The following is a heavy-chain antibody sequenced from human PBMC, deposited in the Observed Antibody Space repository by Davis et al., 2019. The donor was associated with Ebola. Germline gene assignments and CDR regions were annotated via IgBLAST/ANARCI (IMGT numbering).Heavy chain of an antibody. J-gene: IGHJ4*02. CDR3: ARVKAVAGTELIDY. CDR2: IYTSGST. CDR1: GGSISSYY. V-gene: IGHV4-4*07. Sequence: PSETLSLTCTVLGGSISSYYWSWIRQPAGKGLEWIGRIYTSGSTNYNPSLKSRVTMSVDTSKNQFSLKLSSVTAADTAVYYCARVKAVAGTELIDYWGQGTLVTVSS. D-gene: IGHD6-19*01.